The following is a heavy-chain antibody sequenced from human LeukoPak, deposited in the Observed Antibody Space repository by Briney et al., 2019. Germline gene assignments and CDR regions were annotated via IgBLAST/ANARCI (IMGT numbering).Heavy chain of an antibody. CDR2: ISNSGDST. V-gene: IGHV3-23*01. CDR1: GFTFSSFI. CDR3: AKDLDSGSWGAFDI. D-gene: IGHD1-26*01. J-gene: IGHJ3*02. Sequence: GGSLRLSCAASGFTFSSFIMNWVRRAPGKGLEWVSTISNSGDSTYYADSVKGRFTISRDNSKNTLYVQMNSLRAEDTAVYYCAKDLDSGSWGAFDIWGQGTMVTVSS.